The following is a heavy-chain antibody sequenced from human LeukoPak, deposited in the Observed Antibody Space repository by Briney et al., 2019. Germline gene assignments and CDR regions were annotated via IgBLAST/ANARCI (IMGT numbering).Heavy chain of an antibody. CDR3: ARVVTMVRGVMLLYYAMDV. D-gene: IGHD3-10*01. CDR2: IKQDGSDK. CDR1: GFTFSSYW. J-gene: IGHJ6*02. Sequence: GGSLRLSCAASGFTFSSYWMSWVRQVPGKGLEWVANIKQDGSDKYYVEYVKGRFTISRDNAKKSLYLQMNSLRAEDTAVYYCARVVTMVRGVMLLYYAMDVWGQGTTVTVSS. V-gene: IGHV3-7*01.